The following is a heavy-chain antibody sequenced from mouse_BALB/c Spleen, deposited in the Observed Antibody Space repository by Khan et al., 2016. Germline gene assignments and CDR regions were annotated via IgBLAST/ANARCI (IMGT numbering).Heavy chain of an antibody. V-gene: IGHV9-4*02. CDR3: AGIYYDYETDAMDY. CDR2: INTHSGVP. Sequence: QIQLVQSGPELKKPGETVRLSCKASGYTFTTAGMQWVQKMPGKGLKWIGWINTHSGVPKYAEDFKGRFAFSLETSASTAYLQIRNLKNEDTATYFCAGIYYDYETDAMDYWGQGTSVTVSS. J-gene: IGHJ4*01. CDR1: GYTFTTAG. D-gene: IGHD2-4*01.